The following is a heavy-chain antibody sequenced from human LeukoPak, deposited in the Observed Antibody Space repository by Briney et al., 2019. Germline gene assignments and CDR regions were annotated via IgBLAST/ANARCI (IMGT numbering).Heavy chain of an antibody. CDR2: ISYDGSNK. CDR1: GFTFSSSG. Sequence: GGSLRLSCVASGFTFSSSGMQWGRHAPDEGLEWVAVISYDGSNKYYADPVKGRFTMSRNNSKNTVYQQMNSLRDEDTAVYYCAKEEYSRSSYYFDYWGQGILVTVSS. V-gene: IGHV3-30*18. D-gene: IGHD6-6*01. J-gene: IGHJ4*02. CDR3: AKEEYSRSSYYFDY.